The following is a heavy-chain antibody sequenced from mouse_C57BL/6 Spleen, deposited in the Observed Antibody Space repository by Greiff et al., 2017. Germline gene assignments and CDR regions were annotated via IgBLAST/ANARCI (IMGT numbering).Heavy chain of an antibody. CDR2: INPYNGGT. J-gene: IGHJ2*01. CDR1: GYTFTDYY. CDR3: ARSAQATLFDY. V-gene: IGHV1-19*01. D-gene: IGHD3-2*02. Sequence: VQLKQSGPVLVKPGASVKMSCKASGYTFTDYYMNWVKQSHGKSLEWIGVINPYNGGTSYNQKFKGKATLTVDKSSSTAYMELNSLTSEDSAVYYCARSAQATLFDYWGQGTTLTVSS.